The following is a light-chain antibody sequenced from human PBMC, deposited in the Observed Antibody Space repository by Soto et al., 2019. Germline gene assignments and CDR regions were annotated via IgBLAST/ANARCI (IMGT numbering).Light chain of an antibody. V-gene: IGKV1-5*01. Sequence: DIQMTQSPSTLSASVGERVTITCRASQSISSWLAWYQQKPGKAPKLLIYDASSLESGVPSRFSGSGSGTEFTLTISSLQPDDIATYYCQQYNSYSAFGQGTKVEIK. CDR1: QSISSW. J-gene: IGKJ1*01. CDR2: DAS. CDR3: QQYNSYSA.